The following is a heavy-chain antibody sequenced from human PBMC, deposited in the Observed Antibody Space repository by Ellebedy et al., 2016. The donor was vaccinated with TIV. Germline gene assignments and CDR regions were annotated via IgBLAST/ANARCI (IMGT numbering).Heavy chain of an antibody. CDR1: GFTFTNYW. Sequence: GESLKISXAASGFTFTNYWMHWVRQAPGKGLVWVSGINNDGSSTYYADSVKGRFTISRDNAKNTLYLQMNSLRAEDTAVFYCATVYDYWGQGTLVTVSS. CDR3: ATVYDY. V-gene: IGHV3-74*01. J-gene: IGHJ4*02. D-gene: IGHD1-14*01. CDR2: INNDGSST.